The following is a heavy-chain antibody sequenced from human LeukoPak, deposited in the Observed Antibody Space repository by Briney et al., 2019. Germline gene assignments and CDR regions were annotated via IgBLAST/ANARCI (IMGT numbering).Heavy chain of an antibody. V-gene: IGHV4-59*01. CDR1: RGSISSYY. Sequence: SETLSLTCTVSRGSISSYYWSWIRQPPGKGLEWIGYISYSGSTNYNPSLKSRVTASVDTSKNQFPLRLSSVTAADTAVYYCARAIGYSSVFDYWGQGTLVTVSS. J-gene: IGHJ4*02. D-gene: IGHD6-19*01. CDR3: ARAIGYSSVFDY. CDR2: ISYSGST.